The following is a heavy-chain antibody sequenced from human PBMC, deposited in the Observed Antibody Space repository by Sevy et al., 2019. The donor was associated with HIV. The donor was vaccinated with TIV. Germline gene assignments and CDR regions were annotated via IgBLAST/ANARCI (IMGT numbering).Heavy chain of an antibody. J-gene: IGHJ6*02. CDR1: GFTIRTYN. D-gene: IGHD2-15*01. CDR3: ARDLVIPATTDYFYYGMDA. CDR2: ISSSSTYI. Sequence: GESLKISCAASGFTIRTYNMNWVRQAPGKGLEWVSSISSSSTYIYYADSVKGRFTISRDNAKNSLYLQMSSLRAEDTAVYYCARDLVIPATTDYFYYGMDAWGQGPTVTVSS. V-gene: IGHV3-21*01.